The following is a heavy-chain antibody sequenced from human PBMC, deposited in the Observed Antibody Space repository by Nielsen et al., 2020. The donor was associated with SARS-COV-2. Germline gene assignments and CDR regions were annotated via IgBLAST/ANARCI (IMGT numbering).Heavy chain of an antibody. D-gene: IGHD6-19*01. CDR2: ISGSGGST. Sequence: GESLKISCTASGFTFSSYGMSWVRQASGKGLEWVSAISGSGGSTYYADSVKGRFTISRDKSKNTLYVLMNSLRAEDTAIYYCAKMSPPGIAVGTAEYFQHWGQGTLVTVSS. V-gene: IGHV3-23*01. J-gene: IGHJ1*01. CDR3: AKMSPPGIAVGTAEYFQH. CDR1: GFTFSSYG.